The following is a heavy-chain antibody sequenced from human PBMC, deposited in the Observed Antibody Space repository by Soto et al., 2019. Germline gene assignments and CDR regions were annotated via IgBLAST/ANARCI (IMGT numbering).Heavy chain of an antibody. Sequence: ASVKVSCKASGYTFTSYGISWVRQAPGQGLEWMGWISAYNGNTNYAQKLQGRVTMTTDTSTSTAYMELRSLRSDDTAVYYCARDGTGYGGNSFFDYWGQGTLVTVSS. D-gene: IGHD2-21*02. CDR1: GYTFTSYG. CDR3: ARDGTGYGGNSFFDY. J-gene: IGHJ4*02. CDR2: ISAYNGNT. V-gene: IGHV1-18*01.